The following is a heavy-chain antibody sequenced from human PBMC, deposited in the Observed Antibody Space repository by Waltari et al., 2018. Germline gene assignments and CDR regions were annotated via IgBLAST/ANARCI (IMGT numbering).Heavy chain of an antibody. V-gene: IGHV3-23*04. CDR1: GFTFSTSP. D-gene: IGHD5-12*01. CDR2: SSGSGDKT. J-gene: IGHJ4*02. Sequence: DVQLVESGGGLVQPGGSLRLCCVVSGFTFSTSPVSWVPRAPGKGREWVSGSSGSGDKTDYADSVKGRFTISRDNSKNTLYLQMNSLRVEDTAVYYCAKDISGVEGDYFDYWGQGTLVTVSS. CDR3: AKDISGVEGDYFDY.